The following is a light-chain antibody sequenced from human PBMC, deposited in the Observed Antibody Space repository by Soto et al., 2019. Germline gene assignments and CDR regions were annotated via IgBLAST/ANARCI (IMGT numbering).Light chain of an antibody. CDR2: GNS. J-gene: IGLJ3*02. V-gene: IGLV1-40*01. Sequence: QSVLTQPPSVSGAPGQRVTISCTGSSSNIGAAYYVHWYQQLPGTAPKLLIYGNSNRPSGVPDRFSGSKSGTSASLAITGLEAGDEAAYCCQAYVTSLSGSVFGGGTKLTVL. CDR1: SSNIGAAYY. CDR3: QAYVTSLSGSV.